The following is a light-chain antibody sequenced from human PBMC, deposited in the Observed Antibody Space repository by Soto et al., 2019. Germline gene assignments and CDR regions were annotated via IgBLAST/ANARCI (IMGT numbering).Light chain of an antibody. V-gene: IGLV3-21*02. CDR1: NIGTKS. CDR2: DDA. Sequence: SYILTQSPSVSVAPGQTATITCGANNIGTKSVHWYQQKPGQAPELVVYDDADRPSGIPERFSGSNSGNTAALTIRRVEAGDEADYYCQVYDRSDDQVIFGGGTKLTVL. J-gene: IGLJ2*01. CDR3: QVYDRSDDQVI.